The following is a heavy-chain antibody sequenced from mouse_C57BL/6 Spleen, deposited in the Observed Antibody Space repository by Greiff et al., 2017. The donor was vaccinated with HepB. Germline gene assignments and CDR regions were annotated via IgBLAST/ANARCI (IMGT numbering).Heavy chain of an antibody. J-gene: IGHJ4*01. Sequence: QVQLKQSGPGLVQPSQSLSITCTVSGFSFTSYGVHWVRQSPGKGLEWLGVIWSGGSTDYNAAFISSLSISKDNSKSQVFFKMNSLQADDTSIYYCAKTNPDDLDCWGQGTSVTVSS. D-gene: IGHD2-4*01. CDR3: AKTNPDDLDC. CDR2: IWSGGST. V-gene: IGHV2-2*01. CDR1: GFSFTSYG.